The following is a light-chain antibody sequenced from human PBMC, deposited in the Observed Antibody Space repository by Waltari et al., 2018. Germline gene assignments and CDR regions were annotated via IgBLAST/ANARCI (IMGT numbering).Light chain of an antibody. Sequence: QSALTQPASVSGSPGPSITIPCTGASSAIGSYNLVSWYQQHPGKAPKLMVYDVFYRPSGVSNRFSASKSGNTASLTISGLQAEDEADYYCCSYAGSYTWVFGGGTKLTVL. CDR2: DVF. V-gene: IGLV2-23*02. CDR3: CSYAGSYTWV. CDR1: SSAIGSYNL. J-gene: IGLJ3*02.